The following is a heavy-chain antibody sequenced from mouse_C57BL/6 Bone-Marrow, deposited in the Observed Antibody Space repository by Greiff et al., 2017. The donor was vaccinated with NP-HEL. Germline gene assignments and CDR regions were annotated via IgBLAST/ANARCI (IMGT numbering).Heavy chain of an antibody. CDR1: GFSFNTYA. CDR3: VRPDHYGSSSWFAY. V-gene: IGHV10-1*01. CDR2: IRSKSNNYAT. J-gene: IGHJ3*01. Sequence: EVHLVESGGGLVQPKGSLKLSCAASGFSFNTYAMNWVRQAPGKGLEWVARIRSKSNNYATYYADSVKDRFTISRDDSESMLYLQMNNLKTEDTAMYYCVRPDHYGSSSWFAYWGQGTLVTVSA. D-gene: IGHD1-1*01.